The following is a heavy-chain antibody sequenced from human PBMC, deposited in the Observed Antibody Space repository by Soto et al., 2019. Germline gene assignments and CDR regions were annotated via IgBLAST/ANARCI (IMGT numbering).Heavy chain of an antibody. Sequence: ASVKVSCKTSGYIFTDHLIHWVRQSPGQGLQWVGWVHPDSGGTNVAQAFQDRVTVTADTFITTAYMDLARLRPDDTAIFYCARGAQGFFPVSGIYFYFDHWGQGTPVTVSS. V-gene: IGHV1-2*02. J-gene: IGHJ4*02. CDR1: GYIFTDHL. CDR3: ARGAQGFFPVSGIYFYFDH. D-gene: IGHD3-22*01. CDR2: VHPDSGGT.